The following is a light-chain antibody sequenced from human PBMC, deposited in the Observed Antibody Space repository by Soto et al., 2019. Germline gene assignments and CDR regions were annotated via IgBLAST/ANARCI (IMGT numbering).Light chain of an antibody. CDR1: QGISSY. CDR2: AAS. V-gene: IGKV1-9*01. Sequence: DIQLTQSPSFLSASVGDRVTITCRASQGISSYLAWYQQKPGNAPKLLIYAASTLQSGVPSRFSGSGSGTEFTLTISSLQPEDFATYYCQQLNSYRITFGPGTKVDIK. CDR3: QQLNSYRIT. J-gene: IGKJ3*01.